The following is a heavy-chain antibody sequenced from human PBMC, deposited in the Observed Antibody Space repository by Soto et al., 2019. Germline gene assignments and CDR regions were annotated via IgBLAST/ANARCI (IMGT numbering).Heavy chain of an antibody. D-gene: IGHD3-3*01. Sequence: ILSLTCTVSGGSISSGDYYWSWIRQPPGKGLEWIGYIYYSGSTYYNPSLKSRVTISVDTSKNQFSLKLSSVTAADTAVYYCARTYYEFWSGYYPNWFDPWGEGILVTVSS. CDR3: ARTYYEFWSGYYPNWFDP. CDR2: IYYSGST. V-gene: IGHV4-30-4*01. J-gene: IGHJ5*02. CDR1: GGSISSGDYY.